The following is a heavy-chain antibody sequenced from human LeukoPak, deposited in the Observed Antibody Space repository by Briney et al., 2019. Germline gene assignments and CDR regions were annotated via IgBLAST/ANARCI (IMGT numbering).Heavy chain of an antibody. V-gene: IGHV3-30*03. CDR3: ARGVRQFDP. J-gene: IGHJ5*02. Sequence: QPGRSLRLSCAASGFTFSSYGMHWVRQAPGKGLEWVAVISYDGSNKYYADSVKGRFTISRDNSKNTLYLQMNSLRAEDTAVYYCARGVRQFDPWGQGTLVTVSS. CDR1: GFTFSSYG. D-gene: IGHD1-1*01. CDR2: ISYDGSNK.